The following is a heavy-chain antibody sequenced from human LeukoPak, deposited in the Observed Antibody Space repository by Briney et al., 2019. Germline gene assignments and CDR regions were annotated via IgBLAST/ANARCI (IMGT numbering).Heavy chain of an antibody. CDR1: GGSISSYY. CDR2: IYYSGST. V-gene: IGHV4-59*01. CDR3: ARGESYYDILTGPSGFDP. J-gene: IGHJ5*02. D-gene: IGHD3-9*01. Sequence: SETLSLTCTVSGGSISSYYWSWIRQPPGKGLEWIGYIYYSGSTNYNPSLKSRVTISVDTSKNQFSLKLSSVTAADTAVYYSARGESYYDILTGPSGFDPWGQGTLVTVSS.